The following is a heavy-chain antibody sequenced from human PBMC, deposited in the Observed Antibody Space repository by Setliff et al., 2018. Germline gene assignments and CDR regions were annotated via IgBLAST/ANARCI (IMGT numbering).Heavy chain of an antibody. V-gene: IGHV4-4*07. J-gene: IGHJ6*03. CDR1: GGSISSYY. CDR2: IYIGGSA. D-gene: IGHD6-19*01. CDR3: AREQWLDPPGYYYMDV. Sequence: KTSETLSLTCTVSGGSISSYYWSWIRQPAGKGLEWIGHIYIGGSANYNPSLKRRVTISRDTSKNQFSLKQNSVTAADMAVYYCAREQWLDPPGYYYMDVWAKGTTVTVSS.